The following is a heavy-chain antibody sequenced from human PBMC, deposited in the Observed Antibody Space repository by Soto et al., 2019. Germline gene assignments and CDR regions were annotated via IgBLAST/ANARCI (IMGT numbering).Heavy chain of an antibody. D-gene: IGHD3-10*01. CDR2: IYHSGST. J-gene: IGHJ6*02. CDR3: ARGGGSGSYKDYYYYGMDV. V-gene: IGHV4-4*02. CDR1: GGSISSSNW. Sequence: SETLSLTCASSGGSISSSNWWSWVRQPPGKGLEWIGEIYHSGSTNYNPSLKSRVTISVDKSKNQFSLKLSSVTAADTAVYYCARGGGSGSYKDYYYYGMDVWGQGTTVT.